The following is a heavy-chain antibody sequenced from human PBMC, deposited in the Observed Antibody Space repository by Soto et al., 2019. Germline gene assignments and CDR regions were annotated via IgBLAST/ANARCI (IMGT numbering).Heavy chain of an antibody. V-gene: IGHV4-31*01. J-gene: IGHJ6*03. CDR3: ARGTYYFYMDV. CDR1: AGSIGSGFYY. Sequence: QVQLQESGPGLVKPSQTLSLTCTVSAGSIGSGFYYWSWIRQHPGKGLEWIGYIYSRGNTYYNPSLKSLVTISLDTSDNQFSLTLSSVTAADPAVYYCARGTYYFYMDVWGKGTTVTVSS. CDR2: IYSRGNT.